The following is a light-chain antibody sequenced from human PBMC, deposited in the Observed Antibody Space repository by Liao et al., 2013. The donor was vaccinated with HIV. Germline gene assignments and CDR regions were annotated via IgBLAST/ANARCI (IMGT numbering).Light chain of an antibody. CDR3: QVWDIARDHVV. V-gene: IGLV3-21*01. CDR1: NIGIKS. J-gene: IGLJ2*01. Sequence: SYVLTQPPSVSVAPGKTARITCGGNNIGIKSVHWYQQKPGQAPVVVIYYDTDRPSGIPERFSGSTSGNTATLTISRVEAEDEADYYCQVWDIARDHVVFGGGTKLTVL. CDR2: YDT.